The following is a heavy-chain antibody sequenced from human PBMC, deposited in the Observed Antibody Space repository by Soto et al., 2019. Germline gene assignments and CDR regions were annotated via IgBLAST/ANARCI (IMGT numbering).Heavy chain of an antibody. D-gene: IGHD1-20*01. J-gene: IGHJ2*01. CDR3: ARAPGIPGRYWYFDL. CDR2: VNPKRGDA. CDR1: GYKFTDYY. Sequence: QVLLVQSGAEVKKPGASVKVSCKASGYKFTDYYIHWVRQAPGQGPEWMGWVNPKRGDAVYAQKFQGWVTMTRDTATTTAYLEVNSLKSDDTAIYYCARAPGIPGRYWYFDLWGRGTLVTVSS. V-gene: IGHV1-2*04.